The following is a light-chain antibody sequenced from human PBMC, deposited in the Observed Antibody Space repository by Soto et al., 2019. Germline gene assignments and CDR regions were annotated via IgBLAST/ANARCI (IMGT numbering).Light chain of an antibody. Sequence: QSALTQPASVSGSPGQSITISCTGTSSDVGGYNYVSWYQQHPGKAPKLMIYDVSNRPSGVSNRFSGSKYGNTASLTISGLQAEDEAYYYCSSYTSSSTLMVFGGGTQLTVL. CDR1: SSDVGGYNY. J-gene: IGLJ2*01. CDR3: SSYTSSSTLMV. V-gene: IGLV2-14*01. CDR2: DVS.